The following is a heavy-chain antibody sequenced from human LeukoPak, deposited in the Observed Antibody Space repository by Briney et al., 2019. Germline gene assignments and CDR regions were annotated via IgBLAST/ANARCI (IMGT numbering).Heavy chain of an antibody. Sequence: GGSLRLSWAASGFTFSNYGMNWVRQAPAKGLEWVSVISGNSDTTYYADSVKGRFTISRDNSKNTLYLQMNSLRVEDTAVYYCAKEGIKESPREFDYWGQGSLVTASS. J-gene: IGHJ4*02. CDR2: ISGNSDTT. V-gene: IGHV3-23*01. D-gene: IGHD1-26*01. CDR1: GFTFSNYG. CDR3: AKEGIKESPREFDY.